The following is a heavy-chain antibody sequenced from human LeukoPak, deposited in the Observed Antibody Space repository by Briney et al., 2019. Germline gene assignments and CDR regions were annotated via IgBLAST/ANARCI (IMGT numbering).Heavy chain of an antibody. CDR2: IWYDGSQK. CDR1: GFTFTSYG. D-gene: IGHD6-13*01. V-gene: IGHV3-33*01. CDR3: ARDRQGTPGTFDI. Sequence: PGGSLRLSCAVSGFTFTSYGMHWVRQGPGKGLEWVVGIWYDGSQKYYADSVKGRFTISRDNSKNTLYLQMNGLRAEDTAVYYCARDRQGTPGTFDIWGQGTMVTVSP. J-gene: IGHJ3*02.